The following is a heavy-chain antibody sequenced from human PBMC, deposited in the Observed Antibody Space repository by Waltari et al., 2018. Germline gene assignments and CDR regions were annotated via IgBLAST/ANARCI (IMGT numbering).Heavy chain of an antibody. V-gene: IGHV3-30*02. J-gene: IGHJ4*02. CDR1: GCTFSSYG. Sequence: QVQLVASGGGVVQPGGSLRLSCAASGCTFSSYGMHWVRQALGKGLEWVAFIRYDGSNKYYAHSVKGRFTISRDNSNNTLYLQMNSLRAEDTAVYYCAKDRGYGSGSYYYFDYWGQGTLVTVSS. CDR3: AKDRGYGSGSYYYFDY. D-gene: IGHD3-10*01. CDR2: IRYDGSNK.